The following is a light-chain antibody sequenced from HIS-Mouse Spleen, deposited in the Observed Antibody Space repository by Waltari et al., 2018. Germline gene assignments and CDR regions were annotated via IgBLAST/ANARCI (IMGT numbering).Light chain of an antibody. J-gene: IGKJ1*01. Sequence: DIQMTQSPSSLSASVGDRVTITCRASQSISSYLNWYQQKPGKAPKLLIYAASRLQSGVPSRFSGSGSGTDFTLTISSLQPEEFATYYCQQSYSTPGTFGQGTKVEIK. CDR3: QQSYSTPGT. V-gene: IGKV1-39*01. CDR1: QSISSY. CDR2: AAS.